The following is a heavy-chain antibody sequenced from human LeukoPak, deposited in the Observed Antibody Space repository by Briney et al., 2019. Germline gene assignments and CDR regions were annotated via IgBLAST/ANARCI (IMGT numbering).Heavy chain of an antibody. V-gene: IGHV3-73*01. CDR1: GFTFSGSA. CDR3: TRQFFGCSGGSCYSKDY. Sequence: GGSLRLSCAASGFTFSGSAMHWVRQASGKGLEWVGRIRSKANSYATAYAASVKGRFTISRDDSKNTAYLQMNSLKTEDTAVYYCTRQFFGCSGGSCYSKDYWGQGTLVTVSS. D-gene: IGHD2-15*01. J-gene: IGHJ4*02. CDR2: IRSKANSYAT.